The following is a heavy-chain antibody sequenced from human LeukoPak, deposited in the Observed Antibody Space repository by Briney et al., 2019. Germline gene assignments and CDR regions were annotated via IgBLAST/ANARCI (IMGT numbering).Heavy chain of an antibody. CDR3: ARVILGWSSWYPYFDY. CDR2: INPSGGGT. Sequence: ASVKVSCKASGYTFTNYYFHWVRQAPGQGLEWMGIINPSGGGTSYAQKFQGRVTMTRDTSTSTVYMKLSSLRSEDTAVYYCARVILGWSSWYPYFDYWGQGTLVTVSS. V-gene: IGHV1-46*01. D-gene: IGHD6-13*01. CDR1: GYTFTNYY. J-gene: IGHJ4*02.